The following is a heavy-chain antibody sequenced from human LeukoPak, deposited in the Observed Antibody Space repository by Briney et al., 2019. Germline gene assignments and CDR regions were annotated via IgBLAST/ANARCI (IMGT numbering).Heavy chain of an antibody. CDR3: ARAEPRDTLGV. CDR2: IRSKANSYAT. J-gene: IGHJ4*02. D-gene: IGHD1-14*01. Sequence: GGSLRLSCAASGFTFSGSAMHWVRQASGKGLEWVGRIRSKANSYATAYAASVKGRFTISRDDSKNTAYLQMNSLKTEDTAVYYCARAEPRDTLGVWGQGTLVTVSS. V-gene: IGHV3-73*01. CDR1: GFTFSGSA.